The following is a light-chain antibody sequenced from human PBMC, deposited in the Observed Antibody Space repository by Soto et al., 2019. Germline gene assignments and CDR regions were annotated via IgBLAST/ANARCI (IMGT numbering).Light chain of an antibody. Sequence: QAVVTQEPSLTVSPEGTVTLTCASSAGAVTSAYYTNWLQQKPGQAPRALIYSTSEKHSWTPARFSGSLPGGKAALTLSAAQPEDEADYYCLLYYGGAQVLFGGGTKLTVL. CDR1: AGAVTSAYY. V-gene: IGLV7-43*01. J-gene: IGLJ2*01. CDR2: STS. CDR3: LLYYGGAQVL.